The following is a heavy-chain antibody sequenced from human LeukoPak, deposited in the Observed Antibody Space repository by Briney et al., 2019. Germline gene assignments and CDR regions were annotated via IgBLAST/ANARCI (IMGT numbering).Heavy chain of an antibody. D-gene: IGHD3-9*01. CDR2: IYSGGST. CDR1: GGSISSYY. CDR3: ARHVWLQPFDY. Sequence: SETLSLTCTVSGGSISSYYWSWIRQPAGKGLEFIGRIYSGGSTNYNPSLKSRVTMSVDTPKNQFSLKLSSVTAADTAVYYCARHVWLQPFDYWGQGTLVTVSS. J-gene: IGHJ4*02. V-gene: IGHV4-4*07.